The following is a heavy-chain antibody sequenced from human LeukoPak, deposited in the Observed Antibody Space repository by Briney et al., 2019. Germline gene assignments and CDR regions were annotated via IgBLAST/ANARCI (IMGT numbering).Heavy chain of an antibody. V-gene: IGHV1-18*01. D-gene: IGHD3-16*01. CDR2: IIAYNGNT. Sequence: ASVKVSCKASGYTFTSYGISWVRQAPGQGLEWMGWIIAYNGNTNYAQKLQGRVTMTTDTSTSTAYMELRSLRSDDTAVYYRARETVDYGWFDPWGQGTLVTVSS. CDR3: ARETVDYGWFDP. CDR1: GYTFTSYG. J-gene: IGHJ5*02.